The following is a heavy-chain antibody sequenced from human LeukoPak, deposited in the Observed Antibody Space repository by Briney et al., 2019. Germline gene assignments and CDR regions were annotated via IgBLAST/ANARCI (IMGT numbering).Heavy chain of an antibody. CDR2: ISSSGSTI. CDR1: GFTFIIYE. D-gene: IGHD1-26*01. CDR3: ARTDYSGSYYAPYY. J-gene: IGHJ4*02. V-gene: IGHV3-48*03. Sequence: PGGSLRLSCAASGFTFIIYEMNWVRQAPGKGLEWVSYISSSGSTIYYADSVKGRFTISRDNAKNSLYLQMNSLRAEDTAVYYCARTDYSGSYYAPYYWGQGTLVTVSS.